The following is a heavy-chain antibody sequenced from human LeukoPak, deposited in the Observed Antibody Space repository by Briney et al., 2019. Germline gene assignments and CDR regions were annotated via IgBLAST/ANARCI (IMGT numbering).Heavy chain of an antibody. CDR3: AREALGGDTNLDY. CDR2: IKQDGSEK. CDR1: GFTSSSYW. V-gene: IGHV3-7*01. J-gene: IGHJ4*02. D-gene: IGHD5-18*01. Sequence: GGSLRLSCAASGFTSSSYWLSWVRQAPGKGLEWVANIKQDGSEKYYVDSVKGRFTISRDNAKNSLYLQMNSLRAEDTAVYYCAREALGGDTNLDYWGQGTLVTVSS.